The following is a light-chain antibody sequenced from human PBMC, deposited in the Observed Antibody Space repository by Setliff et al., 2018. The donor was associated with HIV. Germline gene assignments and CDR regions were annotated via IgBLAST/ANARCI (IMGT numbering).Light chain of an antibody. CDR1: NSDIGDYNY. CDR2: DVG. J-gene: IGLJ1*01. Sequence: QSVLTQPRSVSGSPGQSVTISCTGTNSDIGDYNYVSWYQQHPGKAPKLMIFDVGKRPSGVPDRFSGSKSGFTASLTISGLQAEDEADYYCSSYTRSSSYVFGTGTKVTV. V-gene: IGLV2-11*01. CDR3: SSYTRSSSYV.